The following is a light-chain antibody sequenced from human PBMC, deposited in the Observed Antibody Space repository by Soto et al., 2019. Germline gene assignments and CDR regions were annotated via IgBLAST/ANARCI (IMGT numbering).Light chain of an antibody. CDR2: GAS. J-gene: IGKJ1*01. CDR1: QSVSNNY. CDR3: QQYGSSGT. Sequence: EIVMTQSPVTLSVSPGERVTLSCRASQSVSNNYLAWYQQKPGQAPRLLIYGASNRATGLPDRFSGSGAGTDFPLTISRLEPEDFAVYYCQQYGSSGTFGQGTKVDIK. V-gene: IGKV3-20*01.